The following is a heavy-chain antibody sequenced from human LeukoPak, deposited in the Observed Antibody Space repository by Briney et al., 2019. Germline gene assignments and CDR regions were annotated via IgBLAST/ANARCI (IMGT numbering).Heavy chain of an antibody. V-gene: IGHV3-7*01. J-gene: IGHJ6*03. CDR3: ARDKADCSSTSCYGENYYYYYYMDV. D-gene: IGHD2-2*01. CDR1: GFTFSNRW. Sequence: PGGSLRLSCAGSGFTFSNRWMTWVRQAPGKGLEWVANIKQDESEKYYVDSVKGRFTISRDNAKNSLYLQMNSLRTEDTAVYYCARDKADCSSTSCYGENYYYYYYMDVWGKGTTVTVSS. CDR2: IKQDESEK.